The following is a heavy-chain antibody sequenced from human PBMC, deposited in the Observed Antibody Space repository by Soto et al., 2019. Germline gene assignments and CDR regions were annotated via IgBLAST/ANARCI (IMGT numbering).Heavy chain of an antibody. CDR1: GFTFENYA. CDR2: XRNXXYXGXX. Sequence: AGGSPRLSCSGSGFTFENYAVSWVRQAPAKGREWLGVXRNXXYXGXXXYXXSVEGRFTISRDDSKDIAYLHMTSLQTEDTGVYFCTTWSPPDDLLNSWGQGTVVTASS. V-gene: IGHV3-49*04. J-gene: IGHJ1*01. CDR3: TTWSPPDDLLNS. D-gene: IGHD1-1*01.